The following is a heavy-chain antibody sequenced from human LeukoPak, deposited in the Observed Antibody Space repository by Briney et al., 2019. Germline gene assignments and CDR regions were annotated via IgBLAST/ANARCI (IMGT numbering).Heavy chain of an antibody. CDR3: ARVVSSRGYYFDY. CDR1: GGSISSGGYY. J-gene: IGHJ4*02. CDR2: IYYSGST. Sequence: KPSQTLSLTCTVSGGSISSGGYYWSWIRQQPGKGLEWIGYIYYSGSTYYNPSLKSRVTISVDTSKNQFSLKLSSVTAADTAVYYCARVVSSRGYYFDYWGQGTLVTVSS. D-gene: IGHD3-10*01. V-gene: IGHV4-31*03.